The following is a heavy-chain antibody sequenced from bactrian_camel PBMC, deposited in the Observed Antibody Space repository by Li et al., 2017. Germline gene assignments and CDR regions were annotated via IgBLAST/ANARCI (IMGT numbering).Heavy chain of an antibody. J-gene: IGHJ4*01. D-gene: IGHD1*01. CDR1: GYAVSSRC. CDR3: ATRGFPGLGLDFDAYEY. Sequence: GSLRLSCAVSGYAVSSRCMGWFRQAPGQEREGVAAISASGRSTYYADFVRGRFIISRDVAENMLYLQMSNLKPEDTAIFYCATRGFPGLGLDFDAYEYWGQGTQVTVS. V-gene: IGHV3-3*01. CDR2: ISASGRST.